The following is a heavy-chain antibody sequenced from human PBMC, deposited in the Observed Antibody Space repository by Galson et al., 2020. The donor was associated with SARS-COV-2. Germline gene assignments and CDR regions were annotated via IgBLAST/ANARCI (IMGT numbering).Heavy chain of an antibody. CDR3: AKQGSPGISGVDY. J-gene: IGHJ4*02. V-gene: IGHV3-23*01. CDR2: VSNTGDTT. Sequence: GGSLRLSCVASGFTFTDYGMNWVRQAPGKGLEWVSIVSNTGDTTYYADSVKGRFTISRDNSRNTLFLQMNNLRAEDTALYFCAKQGSPGISGVDYLGQGTQVTVSS. D-gene: IGHD2-8*02. CDR1: GFTFTDYG.